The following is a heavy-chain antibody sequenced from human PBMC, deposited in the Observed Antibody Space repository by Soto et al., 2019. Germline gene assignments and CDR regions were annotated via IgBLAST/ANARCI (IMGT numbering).Heavy chain of an antibody. CDR2: ISKDGSNK. Sequence: PGGSLRLSCAASGFSFSIYAMHWVRQAPGKGLEWVAVISKDGSNKYYADSVKGRFTISRDNSKSPLYLQMNNLSAEDTAVYYCAKSVGDYYFYAMDVWGKGPTGTASA. J-gene: IGHJ6*04. V-gene: IGHV3-30*18. CDR3: AKSVGDYYFYAMDV. D-gene: IGHD2-2*01. CDR1: GFSFSIYA.